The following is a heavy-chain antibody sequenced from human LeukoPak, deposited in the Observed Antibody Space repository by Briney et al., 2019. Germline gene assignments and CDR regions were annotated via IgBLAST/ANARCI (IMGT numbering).Heavy chain of an antibody. CDR1: GGTFSSYA. Sequence: ASVKVSCKASGGTFSSYAISWVRQAPGQGLEWMGGIIPIFGTANYAQKFQGRVTITADESTSTAYMELSSLRSEDTAVYYCAADRGGYNSGLLFDYWGQGTLVTVSS. J-gene: IGHJ4*02. D-gene: IGHD5-24*01. CDR3: AADRGGYNSGLLFDY. V-gene: IGHV1-69*13. CDR2: IIPIFGTA.